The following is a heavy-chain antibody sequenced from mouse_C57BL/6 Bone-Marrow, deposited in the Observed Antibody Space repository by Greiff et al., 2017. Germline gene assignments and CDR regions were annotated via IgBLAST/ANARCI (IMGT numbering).Heavy chain of an antibody. CDR1: GFTFSSYG. CDR2: ISSGGSYT. V-gene: IGHV5-6*01. CDR3: ARAGLRAAWFAY. J-gene: IGHJ3*01. Sequence: EVKVVESGGDLVKPGGSLKLSCAASGFTFSSYGMSWVRQTPDKRLEWVATISSGGSYTYYPDSVKGRFTISRDNAKNTLYLQMSSLKSEDTAMYYCARAGLRAAWFAYWGQGTLVTVSA. D-gene: IGHD1-1*01.